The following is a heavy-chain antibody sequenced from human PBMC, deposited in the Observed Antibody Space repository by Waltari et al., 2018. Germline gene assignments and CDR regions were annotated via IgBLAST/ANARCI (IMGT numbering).Heavy chain of an antibody. J-gene: IGHJ4*02. D-gene: IGHD3-16*01. CDR1: GDSVSSGDYY. Sequence: QVQLQESGPGLVKPSQTLSLTCTVSGDSVSSGDYYWSWIRHPPGKGLEWIGYIHDSLTTYHNPSRNSRVTQSVGTSKNPFSLKLGSATAAGKALDYWSRVMAGGEASMAGGNFFDHWGQGTLVTVSS. CDR3: SRVMAGGEASMAGGNFFDH. CDR2: IHDSLTT. V-gene: IGHV4-30-4*08.